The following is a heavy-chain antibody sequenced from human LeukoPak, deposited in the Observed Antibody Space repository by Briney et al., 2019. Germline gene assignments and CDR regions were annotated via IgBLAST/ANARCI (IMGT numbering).Heavy chain of an antibody. V-gene: IGHV3-53*01. Sequence: PGGSLRLSCAASGFTVSSNYMSWVRQAPGKGLEGVSVIYSGGSTYYADSVKGRFTISRDNSKNTLYLQMNSLRAEDTAVYYCARDGWGIVPAAISTPYYYYMDVWGKGTTVTVSS. CDR2: IYSGGST. CDR3: ARDGWGIVPAAISTPYYYYMDV. D-gene: IGHD2-2*01. CDR1: GFTVSSNY. J-gene: IGHJ6*03.